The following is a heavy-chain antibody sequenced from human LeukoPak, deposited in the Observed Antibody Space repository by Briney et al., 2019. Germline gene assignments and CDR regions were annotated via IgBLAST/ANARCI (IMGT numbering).Heavy chain of an antibody. D-gene: IGHD2-15*01. V-gene: IGHV3-7*01. Sequence: GGSLRLSCAASGFTFSTYWMSWVRQAPGKGLEWVVNIKQDGSEKYYVDSVKGRFTISRDNAKNSLYLQLSSLRVEDTAVYYCARGGLPDIWGKGTTVTVSS. CDR3: ARGGLPDI. CDR1: GFTFSTYW. J-gene: IGHJ6*03. CDR2: IKQDGSEK.